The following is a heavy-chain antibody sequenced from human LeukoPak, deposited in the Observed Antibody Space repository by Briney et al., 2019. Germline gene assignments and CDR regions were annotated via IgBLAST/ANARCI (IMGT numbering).Heavy chain of an antibody. D-gene: IGHD2-2*01. CDR2: INPNSGGT. CDR3: ARAKEYQLLPYNWFDP. V-gene: IGHV1-2*02. Sequence: GASVKVSCKASGYTFTGYYMHWVRQAPGQGLEWMGWINPNSGGTNYAQKFQGRVTMTRDTSISTAYMELSRLRSDDTAVYYCARAKEYQLLPYNWFDPWGQGTLVTVSS. CDR1: GYTFTGYY. J-gene: IGHJ5*02.